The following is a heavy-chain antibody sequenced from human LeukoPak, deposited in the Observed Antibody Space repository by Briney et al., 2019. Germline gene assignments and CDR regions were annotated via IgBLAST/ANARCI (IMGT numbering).Heavy chain of an antibody. Sequence: GGSLRLFCVGSGFTSIAYALTWARQTPGKGLEWVSGISGGGVTTYYADSVKGRFTISRDNSKNTLYLQMNSLRADDTAIYYCARNQQLGGHSYYYYGMDVWGQGTTVTVSS. CDR2: ISGGGVTT. CDR1: GFTSIAYA. D-gene: IGHD3-16*01. V-gene: IGHV3-23*01. J-gene: IGHJ6*02. CDR3: ARNQQLGGHSYYYYGMDV.